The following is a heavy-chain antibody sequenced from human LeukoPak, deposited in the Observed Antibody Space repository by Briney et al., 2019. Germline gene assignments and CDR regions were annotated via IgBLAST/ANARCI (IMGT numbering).Heavy chain of an antibody. Sequence: PSETLSLTCTVSGGSISSYYWSWIRQPPGKGLEWIGYIYASGSTNYNPSLKSRVTISVDTSKSQFSLKLSSVTAADTAVYYCATVDSYGSARFDPWGQGILVTVSS. V-gene: IGHV4-4*09. CDR1: GGSISSYY. CDR3: ATVDSYGSARFDP. CDR2: IYASGST. J-gene: IGHJ5*02. D-gene: IGHD3-10*01.